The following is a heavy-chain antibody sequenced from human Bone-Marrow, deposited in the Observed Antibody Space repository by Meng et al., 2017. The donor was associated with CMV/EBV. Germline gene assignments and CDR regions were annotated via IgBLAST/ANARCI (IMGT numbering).Heavy chain of an antibody. CDR1: GYTFTSYD. CDR2: MNPNSGNT. V-gene: IGHV1-8*01. CDR3: ARVAKRLTIFYPY. J-gene: IGHJ4*02. D-gene: IGHD3-9*01. Sequence: ASVKVSCKASGYTFTSYDINWVRQATGQGLEWMGGMNPNSGNTGYAQKFQGRVTITRNTSTSTAYMELSSLRSEDTAVYYSARVAKRLTIFYPYWGQGTLVTVSS.